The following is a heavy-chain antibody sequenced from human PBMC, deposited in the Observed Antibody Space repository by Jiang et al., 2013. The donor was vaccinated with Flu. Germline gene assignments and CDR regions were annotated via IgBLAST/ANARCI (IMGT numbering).Heavy chain of an antibody. Sequence: QLLESGGGVVQPGGSLRLSCASSGFTFSDYAIHWVRQAPGKGLEWVAFIRYDGSHKYYGDSVKGRFTISRDNTEKTVYLQMNSLRAEDTAVYYCVKAGAAGAPFDYWGQGTLVTVSS. CDR2: IRYDGSHK. J-gene: IGHJ4*02. D-gene: IGHD6-13*01. CDR1: GFTFSDYA. V-gene: IGHV3-30*02. CDR3: VKAGAAGAPFDY.